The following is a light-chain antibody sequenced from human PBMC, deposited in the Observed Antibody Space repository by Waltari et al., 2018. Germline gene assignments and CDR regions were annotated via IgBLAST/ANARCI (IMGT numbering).Light chain of an antibody. Sequence: QSALTQPASVSGSPGQSITISCTGSSSDVGSYALVSWYQQHPGEAPKLIIYEGSKRPSGISNRFSGSKSGKTASLTISGLQAEDEADYYCCSYAGSTTSWLFGGGTKLTVL. CDR2: EGS. CDR1: SSDVGSYAL. V-gene: IGLV2-23*01. J-gene: IGLJ3*02. CDR3: CSYAGSTTSWL.